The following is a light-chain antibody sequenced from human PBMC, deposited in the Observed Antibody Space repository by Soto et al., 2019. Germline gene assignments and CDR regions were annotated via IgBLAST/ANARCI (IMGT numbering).Light chain of an antibody. CDR3: QSYDSSLSGPVV. V-gene: IGLV1-40*01. CDR1: SSNIGAGYD. J-gene: IGLJ2*01. Sequence: SVLTQPPSVSGAPGQRVTLSCTGSSSNIGAGYDVHWYQQLPGTAPKLLIYGNSNRPSGVPDRFSGSKSGTSASLAITGLQAEDEADYYCQSYDSSLSGPVVFGGGTKVTVL. CDR2: GNS.